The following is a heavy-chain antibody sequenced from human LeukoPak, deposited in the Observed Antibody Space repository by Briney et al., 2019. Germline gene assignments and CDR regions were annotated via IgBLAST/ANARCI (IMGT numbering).Heavy chain of an antibody. J-gene: IGHJ3*01. D-gene: IGHD2-15*01. CDR2: ISYDGSNK. Sequence: GGSLRLSCAASGFTFSSYTMHWVRQAPGKGLEWVALISYDGSNKYYANSVKGRFTFSRDNSENTLFLQMNSLRAEDTAVYYCARVGGPGAFDVWGQGTMVTVSS. CDR3: ARVGGPGAFDV. V-gene: IGHV3-30-3*01. CDR1: GFTFSSYT.